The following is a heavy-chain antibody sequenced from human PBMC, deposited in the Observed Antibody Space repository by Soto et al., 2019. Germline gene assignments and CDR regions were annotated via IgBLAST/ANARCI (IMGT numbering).Heavy chain of an antibody. CDR1: GYTFTSYY. CDR3: AREAEPYYDFWSGYSYYYYGMDV. CDR2: INPSGGST. V-gene: IGHV1-46*01. D-gene: IGHD3-3*01. J-gene: IGHJ6*02. Sequence: ASVKVSCKASGYTFTSYYMHWVRQAPGQGLEWMGIINPSGGSTSYAQKFQGRVTMTRDTSTSTVYMELSSLRSEDTAVYYCAREAEPYYDFWSGYSYYYYGMDVWGPGTQGTVSS.